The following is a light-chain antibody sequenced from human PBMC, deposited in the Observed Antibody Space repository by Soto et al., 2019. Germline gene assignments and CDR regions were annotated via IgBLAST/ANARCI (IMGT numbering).Light chain of an antibody. J-gene: IGKJ5*01. CDR2: DAS. Sequence: ALQLTQSPSSLSASVGDRVTITCRASQGINSALAWYQQKPGKTPNLLIYDASSLGSGVPSRFSGSGSGTDFTLTISSLQPEDFATYYCQQFNSFSITFGQGTRLEIK. V-gene: IGKV1-13*02. CDR1: QGINSA. CDR3: QQFNSFSIT.